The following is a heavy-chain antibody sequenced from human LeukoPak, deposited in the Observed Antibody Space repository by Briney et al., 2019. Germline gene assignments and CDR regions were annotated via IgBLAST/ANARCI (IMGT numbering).Heavy chain of an antibody. CDR1: GLTFSSYA. CDR2: ISGSGGST. Sequence: GGSLRLSCAASGLTFSSYAMSWVRQAPGKGLEWVSAISGSGGSTYYADSVKGRFTISRDNSKNTLYLQMNSLRAEDTAVYYCAKDWSRRYGAQDYWGQGTLVTVSS. CDR3: AKDWSRRYGAQDY. V-gene: IGHV3-23*01. D-gene: IGHD3-3*01. J-gene: IGHJ4*02.